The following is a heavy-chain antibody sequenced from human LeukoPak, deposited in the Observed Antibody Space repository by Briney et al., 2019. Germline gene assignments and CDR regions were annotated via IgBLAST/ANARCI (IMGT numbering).Heavy chain of an antibody. J-gene: IGHJ4*02. CDR1: GGSTSSSSYH. V-gene: IGHV4-39*01. Sequence: SETLSLTCTVSGGSTSSSSYHWGWIRQPPGKGLEWIGSIYYSGSTYYNPSLKSRVTISVDTSKNQFSLKLSSVTAADTAVYYCGAAVAGIFDYWGQGTLVTVSS. D-gene: IGHD6-19*01. CDR2: IYYSGST. CDR3: GAAVAGIFDY.